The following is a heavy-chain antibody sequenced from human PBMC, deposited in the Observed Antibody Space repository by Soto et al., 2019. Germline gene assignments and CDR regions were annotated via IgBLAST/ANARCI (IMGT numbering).Heavy chain of an antibody. CDR2: MNPNSGNT. CDR3: ASAGCSGGSCYSVWFDQ. Sequence: QVQLVQSGAEVKKPGASVKVSCNASGYTFTSYDINWVRQATGQGLEWMGWMNPNSGNTGYAQKFQGTVTITRNTSISTAYMELSSLRSEDTAVYYCASAGCSGGSCYSVWFDQWGEGTLVTVSS. J-gene: IGHJ5*02. V-gene: IGHV1-8*01. CDR1: GYTFTSYD. D-gene: IGHD2-15*01.